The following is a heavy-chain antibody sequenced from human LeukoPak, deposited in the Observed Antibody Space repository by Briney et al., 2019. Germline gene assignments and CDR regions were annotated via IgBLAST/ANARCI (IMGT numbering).Heavy chain of an antibody. J-gene: IGHJ4*02. Sequence: GGSLRLSCTPSGFLYSSYSMNWVRRTPGKGLEWVAYISVDSSAIYYADSVKGRFTVSRDNAKKSLFLQMNSLRVEDTAVYYCARGSVVYFFDNWGQGTLVTVAS. CDR3: ARGSVVYFFDN. CDR1: GFLYSSYS. CDR2: ISVDSSAI. V-gene: IGHV3-48*01. D-gene: IGHD2-2*01.